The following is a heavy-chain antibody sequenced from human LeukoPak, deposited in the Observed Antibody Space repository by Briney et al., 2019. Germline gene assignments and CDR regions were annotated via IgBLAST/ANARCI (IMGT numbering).Heavy chain of an antibody. CDR3: ARGFWSVYSAFGY. V-gene: IGHV3-11*04. CDR1: GFTFSDFY. D-gene: IGHD3-3*01. CDR2: ISSSGSVV. Sequence: GGSLRLSCAASGFTFSDFYMSWIRQAPGKGLEWVSYISSSGSVVHYADSVKGRSTVSRDNAKNSLYLQMNSLRAEDTAVYYCARGFWSVYSAFGYWGQGTLVTVSS. J-gene: IGHJ4*02.